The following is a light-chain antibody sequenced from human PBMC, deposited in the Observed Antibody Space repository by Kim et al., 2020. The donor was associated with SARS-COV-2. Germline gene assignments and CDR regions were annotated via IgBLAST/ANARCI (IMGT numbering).Light chain of an antibody. CDR3: QQNGSSPRT. V-gene: IGKV3-20*01. CDR1: QSVSSSY. CDR2: SAS. J-gene: IGKJ1*01. Sequence: SPGKRATLSCRASQSVSSSYLAWYQQKPGQAPRRLIYSASSRATGIPERFSGSVSGTDFTLTISRLEPEDFAVYYCQQNGSSPRTFGQGTKVDIK.